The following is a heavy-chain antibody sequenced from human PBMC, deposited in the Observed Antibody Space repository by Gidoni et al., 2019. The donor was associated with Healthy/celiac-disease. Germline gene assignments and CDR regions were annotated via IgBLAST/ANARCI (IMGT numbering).Heavy chain of an antibody. CDR2: IWDDGSNK. J-gene: IGHJ4*02. CDR3: ARDFAYSYGL. V-gene: IGHV3-33*01. D-gene: IGHD5-18*01. CDR1: GFTFSSYG. Sequence: QVQLVESGGGVVQPGRSLRLSCSASGFTFSSYGMHWVRQAPGKGLEWVAVIWDDGSNKYYADSVKGRFTISRDNSKNTLYLQMNSLRAEDTAVYYCARDFAYSYGLWGQGTLVTVSS.